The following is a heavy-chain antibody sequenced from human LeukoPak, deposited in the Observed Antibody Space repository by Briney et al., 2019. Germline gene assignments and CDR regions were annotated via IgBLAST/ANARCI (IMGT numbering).Heavy chain of an antibody. CDR3: ARYILPYYSYPRRAFDI. J-gene: IGHJ3*02. Sequence: KSSQSLSPACTVAGRSISSSYWGSIRLPPGNGLGWIGYIYYSAHTNYNPPLQSRVTISVDTSKNQFSLKLSSVPAADTAVYYCARYILPYYSYPRRAFDIWGQGTMVTVSS. CDR1: GRSISSSY. V-gene: IGHV4-59*01. D-gene: IGHD3-10*01. CDR2: IYYSAHT.